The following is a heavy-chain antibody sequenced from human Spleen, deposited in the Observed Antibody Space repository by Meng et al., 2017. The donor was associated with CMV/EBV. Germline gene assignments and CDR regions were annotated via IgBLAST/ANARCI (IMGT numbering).Heavy chain of an antibody. CDR2: INSDGSST. CDR3: ARGYCSSTSCLTSSNWFDP. J-gene: IGHJ5*02. Sequence: GESLKISCAASGFTFSSYWMHWVRQAPGKGLVWVSRINSDGSSTSYADSVKGRFTISRDNAKNTLYLQMNSLRAEDTAVYYCARGYCSSTSCLTSSNWFDPWGQGTLVTVSS. D-gene: IGHD2-2*01. CDR1: GFTFSSYW. V-gene: IGHV3-74*01.